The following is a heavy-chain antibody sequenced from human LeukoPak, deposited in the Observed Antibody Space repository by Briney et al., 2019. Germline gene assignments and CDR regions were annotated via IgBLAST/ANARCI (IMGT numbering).Heavy chain of an antibody. Sequence: KPGGSLRLSCAASGFTFSNACMSWVRQAPGKGLEWVGRIKSKTDGGTTDYAAPVKGRFTISRGDSKNTLYQQMNSLKTEDTAVYYCTTDLYGDHGFDYWGQGTLVTVSS. CDR3: TTDLYGDHGFDY. D-gene: IGHD4-17*01. CDR2: IKSKTDGGTT. V-gene: IGHV3-15*01. CDR1: GFTFSNAC. J-gene: IGHJ4*02.